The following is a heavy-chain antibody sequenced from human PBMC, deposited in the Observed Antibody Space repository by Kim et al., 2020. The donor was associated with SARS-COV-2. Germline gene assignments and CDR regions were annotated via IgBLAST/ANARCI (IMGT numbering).Heavy chain of an antibody. V-gene: IGHV1-2*02. Sequence: ASVKVSCKASGYTFTGYYMHWVRQAPGQGLEWMGWINPNSGGTNYAQKFQGRVTMTRDTSISTAYMELSRLRSDDTAVYYCARVYGSGWYYFDYWGQGTLVTVSS. CDR2: INPNSGGT. D-gene: IGHD6-19*01. CDR1: GYTFTGYY. J-gene: IGHJ4*02. CDR3: ARVYGSGWYYFDY.